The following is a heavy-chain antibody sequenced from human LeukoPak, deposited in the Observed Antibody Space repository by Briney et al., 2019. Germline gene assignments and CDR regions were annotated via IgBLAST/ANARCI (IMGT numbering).Heavy chain of an antibody. CDR2: IYSGGST. CDR1: GFTVSSNY. J-gene: IGHJ4*02. V-gene: IGHV3-53*01. D-gene: IGHD3-16*02. Sequence: PGGSLRLSCAASGFTVSSNYMSWVRQAPGKGLEWVSVIYSGGSTYYADSVKGRFTISRDNSKNTLYLQMNSLRAEDTAVYYCAREEAPYDYIWGSNRSTGFDYWGQGTLVTVSS. CDR3: AREEAPYDYIWGSNRSTGFDY.